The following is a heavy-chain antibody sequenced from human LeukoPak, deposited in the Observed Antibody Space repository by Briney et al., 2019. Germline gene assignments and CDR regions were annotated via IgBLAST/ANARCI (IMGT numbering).Heavy chain of an antibody. CDR1: GFTFSSYA. Sequence: PGGSLRLSCAASGFTFSSYAMSWVRQAPGKGLEWVSAISGSGGSTYYADSVKGRFTISRDNSKNTLYLQMNSLRAEDTAVYYCAKDLLPYYYDSSGYNDYWGQGTLVTASS. CDR2: ISGSGGST. J-gene: IGHJ4*02. CDR3: AKDLLPYYYDSSGYNDY. D-gene: IGHD3-22*01. V-gene: IGHV3-23*01.